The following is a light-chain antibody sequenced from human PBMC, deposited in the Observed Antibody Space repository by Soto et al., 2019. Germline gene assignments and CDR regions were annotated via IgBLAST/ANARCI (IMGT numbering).Light chain of an antibody. CDR3: HQCYSSRT. J-gene: IGKJ1*01. Sequence: EIVLTQSPGTLSLSPGERASLSCRASQSLTSSYLAWYQQKPGQAPRLLIYGASSRATGIPDRFSGSGSGTGFTLTISRLEPEDFAVYYCHQCYSSRTFGQGTKVDIK. V-gene: IGKV3-20*01. CDR2: GAS. CDR1: QSLTSSY.